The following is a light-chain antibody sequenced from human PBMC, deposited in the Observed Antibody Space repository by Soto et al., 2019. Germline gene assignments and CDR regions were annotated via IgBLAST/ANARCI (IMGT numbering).Light chain of an antibody. CDR2: TAS. J-gene: IGKJ1*01. Sequence: IPLTQSPATMSTPVGDTVTITCRASQTISRWLAWYQQKPGKAPRLLIYTASTLESGVPARFSASGSGTEFTLTISSLHPDDFATYYCQEYNNYWTFGQGTKVDIK. CDR1: QTISRW. CDR3: QEYNNYWT. V-gene: IGKV1-5*01.